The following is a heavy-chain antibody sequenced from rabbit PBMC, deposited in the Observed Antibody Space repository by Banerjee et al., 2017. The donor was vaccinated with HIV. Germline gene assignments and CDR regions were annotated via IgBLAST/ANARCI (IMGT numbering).Heavy chain of an antibody. D-gene: IGHD4-2*01. J-gene: IGHJ4*01. Sequence: QSLEESGGDLVKPGASLTLTCKASGFTLSSSDYMCWVRQAPGKGLEWIGCIVAGSSGTTYYASWAKGRFTISKTSSTTVTLQMTSLTAADTATYFCARDLAGYDGLPYGYDFHLWGQGTLVTVS. CDR1: GFTLSSSDY. CDR3: ARDLAGYDGLPYGYDFHL. CDR2: IVAGSSGTT. V-gene: IGHV1S40*01.